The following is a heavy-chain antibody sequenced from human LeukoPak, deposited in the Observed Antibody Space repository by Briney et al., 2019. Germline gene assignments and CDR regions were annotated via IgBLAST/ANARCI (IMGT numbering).Heavy chain of an antibody. Sequence: PGGSLRLSCAASGFTFSSYSMSWVRQAPGKGLEWVSSISSSSSYIYYADSVKGRFTISRDNAKNSLYLQMNSLRAEDTAVYYCARDVHPSSSSGRREHPWGQGTLVTVSS. J-gene: IGHJ5*02. V-gene: IGHV3-21*01. CDR2: ISSSSSYI. D-gene: IGHD6-6*01. CDR1: GFTFSSYS. CDR3: ARDVHPSSSSGRREHP.